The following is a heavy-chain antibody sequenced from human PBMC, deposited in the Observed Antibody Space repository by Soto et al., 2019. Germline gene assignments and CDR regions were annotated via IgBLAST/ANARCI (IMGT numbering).Heavy chain of an antibody. CDR3: AGTVSPDFWSGYYKDYYYYGMDV. CDR2: IYYSGST. D-gene: IGHD3-3*01. CDR1: GGSISSSSYY. V-gene: IGHV4-39*01. J-gene: IGHJ6*02. Sequence: SETLSLTCTVSGGSISSSSYYWGWIRQPPGKGLEWIGSIYYSGSTYYNPSLKSRVTISVDTSKNQFSLKLSSVTAADTAVYYCAGTVSPDFWSGYYKDYYYYGMDVWGQGTTVTVSS.